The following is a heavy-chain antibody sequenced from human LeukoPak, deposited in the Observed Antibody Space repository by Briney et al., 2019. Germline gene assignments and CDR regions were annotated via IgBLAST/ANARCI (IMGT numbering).Heavy chain of an antibody. CDR3: VTRDAYKPRYFMDV. Sequence: GGSLRLSCAVSGFTFDIAWMNGVRQAPGEGLEWVGRIKSKNDGAATDYAAPVRGRFTISTDDSKNTLYLQMNSLKTEDTAVYYCVTRDAYKPRYFMDVWGKGTTVTASS. CDR1: GFTFDIAW. D-gene: IGHD5-24*01. CDR2: IKSKNDGAAT. V-gene: IGHV3-15*01. J-gene: IGHJ6*03.